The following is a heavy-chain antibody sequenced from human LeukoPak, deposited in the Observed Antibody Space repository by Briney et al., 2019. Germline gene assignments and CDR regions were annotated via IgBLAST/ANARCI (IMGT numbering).Heavy chain of an antibody. Sequence: PSETLSLTCAVYGGSFSGYYWSWIRQPPAKGLEWIGEINHSGSTNYNPSLKSRVTISVDTSKNQFSLKLSSVTVADTAVYYCARGVYYDTSDNWFDPWGQGTLVTVSS. V-gene: IGHV4-34*01. CDR2: INHSGST. D-gene: IGHD3-22*01. J-gene: IGHJ5*02. CDR1: GGSFSGYY. CDR3: ARGVYYDTSDNWFDP.